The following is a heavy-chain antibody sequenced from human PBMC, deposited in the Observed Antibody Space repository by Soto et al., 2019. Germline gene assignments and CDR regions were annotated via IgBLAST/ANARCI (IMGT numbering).Heavy chain of an antibody. CDR1: GFTFSSYG. J-gene: IGHJ4*02. D-gene: IGHD1-7*01. V-gene: IGHV3-23*01. CDR3: AKDRRAGGNYGFYSDF. Sequence: EVQLLESGGGLVQPGGSLRLSCAASGFTFSSYGMTWVRQAPGKGLEWVSFSSATGAGTYYADSVKGRFTISRDNSKSTLYLQMTRLRADDAAVYYCAKDRRAGGNYGFYSDFWGQGALVIVSS. CDR2: SSATGAGT.